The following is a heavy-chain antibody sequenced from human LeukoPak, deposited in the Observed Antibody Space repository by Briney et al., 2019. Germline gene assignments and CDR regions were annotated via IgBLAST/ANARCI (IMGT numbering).Heavy chain of an antibody. J-gene: IGHJ3*02. CDR2: ISYDGSNK. CDR1: GFTFSSYA. D-gene: IGHD3-22*01. Sequence: GGSLRLSCAASGFTFSSYAMHWVRQAPGKGLEWVAVISYDGSNKYYADSVKGRFTIPRDNSKNTLYLQMNSLRAEDTAVYYCARGRNYYDSSRYYYEGDAFDIWGQGTMVTVSS. V-gene: IGHV3-30*04. CDR3: ARGRNYYDSSRYYYEGDAFDI.